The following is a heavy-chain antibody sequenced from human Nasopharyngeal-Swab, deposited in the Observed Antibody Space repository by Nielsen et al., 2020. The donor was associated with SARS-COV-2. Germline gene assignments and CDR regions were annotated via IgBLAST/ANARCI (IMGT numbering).Heavy chain of an antibody. CDR2: MNPNSGNT. J-gene: IGHJ6*03. V-gene: IGHV1-8*01. Sequence: WGRHAPGQGLEWMGWMNPNSGNTGYAQKFQGRVTMTRNTSISTAYMELSSLRSEDTAVYYCARGPYYYDSSGYRAYYYYMDVWGKGTTVTVSS. CDR3: ARGPYYYDSSGYRAYYYYMDV. D-gene: IGHD3-22*01.